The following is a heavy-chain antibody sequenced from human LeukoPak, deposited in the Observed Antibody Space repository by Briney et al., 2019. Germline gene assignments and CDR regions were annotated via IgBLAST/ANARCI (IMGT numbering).Heavy chain of an antibody. Sequence: ASVKVSCKASGGTFIDYGVTWVRQAPGQGLEWVGGIIPVFGTTNHAQKFQGRVTITADKSTSIAYMELSSLRSEDTAVYYCARGLNYYDSSGYQWGQGTLVTVSS. J-gene: IGHJ4*02. V-gene: IGHV1-69*06. CDR2: IIPVFGTT. CDR1: GGTFIDYG. D-gene: IGHD3-22*01. CDR3: ARGLNYYDSSGYQ.